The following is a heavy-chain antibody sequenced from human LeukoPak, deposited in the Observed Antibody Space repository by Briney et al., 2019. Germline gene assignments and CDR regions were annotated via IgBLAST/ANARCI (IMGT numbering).Heavy chain of an antibody. V-gene: IGHV4-39*01. CDR1: GGSISSSRYY. Sequence: SETLSLTCTVSGGSISSSRYYWGWIRQPPGKGLEWIGSIYYSGSTYYNPSLKSRVTISVDTSKNQFSLKLSSVTAADTAVYYCATVQGWGQGTLVTVSS. CDR3: ATVQG. CDR2: IYYSGST. J-gene: IGHJ4*02.